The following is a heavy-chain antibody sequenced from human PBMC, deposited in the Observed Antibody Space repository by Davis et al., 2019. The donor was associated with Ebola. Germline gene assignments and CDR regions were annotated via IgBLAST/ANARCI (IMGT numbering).Heavy chain of an antibody. Sequence: PGGSLRLSCAASGFTFSSYSMNWVRQAPGKGLEWVSSISSSSSYIYYADSVKGRFTISRDNAKNSLYLQMNSLRAEDTAVYYCARDGWSSSWYVTAFDYWGQGTLVTVSS. CDR1: GFTFSSYS. CDR2: ISSSSSYI. CDR3: ARDGWSSSWYVTAFDY. V-gene: IGHV3-21*01. J-gene: IGHJ4*02. D-gene: IGHD6-13*01.